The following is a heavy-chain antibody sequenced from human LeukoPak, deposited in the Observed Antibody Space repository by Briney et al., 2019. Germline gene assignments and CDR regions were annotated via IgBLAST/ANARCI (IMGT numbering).Heavy chain of an antibody. J-gene: IGHJ4*02. V-gene: IGHV4-61*02. D-gene: IGHD1/OR15-1a*01. Sequence: PSETLSLTCTVSGGSISSGSYYWSWIRQPAGKGLEWIGRIYTSGSTNYNPSLKSRVTMSVDTSKNQFSLKLSSVTAADTAVYYCARLWAGTYDYWGQGTLVTVSS. CDR1: GGSISSGSYY. CDR3: ARLWAGTYDY. CDR2: IYTSGST.